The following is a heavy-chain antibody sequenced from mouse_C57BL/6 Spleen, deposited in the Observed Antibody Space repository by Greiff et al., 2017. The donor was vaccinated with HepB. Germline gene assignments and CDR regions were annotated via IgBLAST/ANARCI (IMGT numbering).Heavy chain of an antibody. CDR3: ARWDYDADY. CDR1: GFNFKNTY. V-gene: IGHV14-3*01. CDR2: IDPANGNT. Sequence: VQLKQSVAELVRPGASVKLSCTASGFNFKNTYMHWVKQRPEQGLEWIGRIDPANGNTKYAPKFQGKATITADTSSNTAYLQLSSLTSEDTAIFYCARWDYDADYWGQGTTLTVSS. J-gene: IGHJ2*01. D-gene: IGHD2-4*01.